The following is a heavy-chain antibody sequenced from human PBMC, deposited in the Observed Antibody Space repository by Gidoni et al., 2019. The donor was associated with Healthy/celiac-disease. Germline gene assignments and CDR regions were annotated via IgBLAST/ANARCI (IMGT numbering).Heavy chain of an antibody. CDR1: GFTFVDYA. Sequence: VQLVASGGGLVQPGRSLRLSCAASGFTFVDYAMHWVRQAPGKGLEWVSGISWNSGSIGYADSVKGRFTISRDNAKNSLYLQMNSLRAEDTALYYCAKGDNYDYVWGSAGYWGQGTLVTVSS. J-gene: IGHJ4*02. CDR3: AKGDNYDYVWGSAGY. V-gene: IGHV3-9*01. D-gene: IGHD3-16*01. CDR2: ISWNSGSI.